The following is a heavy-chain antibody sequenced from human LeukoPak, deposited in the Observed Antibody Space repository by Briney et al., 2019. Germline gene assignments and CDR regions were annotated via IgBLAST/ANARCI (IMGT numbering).Heavy chain of an antibody. D-gene: IGHD4-4*01. CDR2: IIPILGIA. Sequence: SVKVSCKASGGTFSSYAISWVRQAPGQGLEWMGRIIPILGIANYAQKFQGRVTITADKSTSTAYMELSSPRSEDTAVYYCARELGGDYSNYGAFGYWGQGTLVTVSS. CDR1: GGTFSSYA. V-gene: IGHV1-69*04. CDR3: ARELGGDYSNYGAFGY. J-gene: IGHJ4*02.